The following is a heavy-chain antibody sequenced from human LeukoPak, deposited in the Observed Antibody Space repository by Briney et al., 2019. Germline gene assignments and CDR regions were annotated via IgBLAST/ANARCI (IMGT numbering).Heavy chain of an antibody. J-gene: IGHJ4*02. V-gene: IGHV1-46*01. CDR1: GYTFTSYY. Sequence: ASVKVSCKASGYTFTSYYMHWVRQAPGQGLEWMGIINPSGGSTSYAQKFQGRVTMTRDTSTSTVYIELSSLRSEDTAVYYCARDTRPPYAVTTPPDYWGQGTLVTVSS. D-gene: IGHD4-17*01. CDR2: INPSGGST. CDR3: ARDTRPPYAVTTPPDY.